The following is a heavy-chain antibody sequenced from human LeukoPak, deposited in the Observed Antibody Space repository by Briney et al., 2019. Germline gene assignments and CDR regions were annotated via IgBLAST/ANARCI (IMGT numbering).Heavy chain of an antibody. J-gene: IGHJ4*02. Sequence: GGSLRLSCAASGFTFSSYAMHWVRQAPGKGLEWVAVISYDGSNKYYADSVKGRFTISRDNSKNTLYLQMNSLRAEDTAVYYCARGGIAAREATFDYWGQGTLVTVSS. V-gene: IGHV3-30-3*01. CDR2: ISYDGSNK. D-gene: IGHD6-6*01. CDR1: GFTFSSYA. CDR3: ARGGIAAREATFDY.